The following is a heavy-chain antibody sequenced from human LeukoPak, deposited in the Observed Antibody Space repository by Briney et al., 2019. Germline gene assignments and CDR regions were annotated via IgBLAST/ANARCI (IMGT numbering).Heavy chain of an antibody. CDR1: GFTFSSYG. D-gene: IGHD2-15*01. V-gene: IGHV3-30*18. J-gene: IGHJ4*02. CDR3: AKDCGGGSCYFGY. CDR2: ISYDGSNK. Sequence: PGRSLRLSCAASGFTFSSYGMHWVRQAPGKGLEWVAVISYDGSNKYYADSVKGRFTISRDNSKNTLYLQMNSLRAEDTAVYYCAKDCGGGSCYFGYWGQGTLVTVSS.